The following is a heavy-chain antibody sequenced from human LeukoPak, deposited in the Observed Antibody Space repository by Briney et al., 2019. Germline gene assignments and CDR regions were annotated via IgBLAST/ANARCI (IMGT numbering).Heavy chain of an antibody. J-gene: IGHJ5*02. Sequence: GGSLRLSCAASGFTFSSYGMHWVRQAPGKGLEWVAVIWYDGSNKCYADSVKGRFTISRDNSKNTLYLQMNSLRAEDTAVYYCARGPYGSGSYSWFDPWGQGTLVTVSS. CDR3: ARGPYGSGSYSWFDP. CDR2: IWYDGSNK. V-gene: IGHV3-33*01. CDR1: GFTFSSYG. D-gene: IGHD3-10*01.